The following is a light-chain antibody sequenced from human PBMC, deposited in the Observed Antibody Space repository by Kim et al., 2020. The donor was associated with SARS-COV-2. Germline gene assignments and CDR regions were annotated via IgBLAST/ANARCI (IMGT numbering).Light chain of an antibody. CDR1: KNGSKN. J-gene: IGLJ3*02. CDR2: RDS. Sequence: AALVQTTRIICGGDKNGSKNVHRYQQRPGQAPVLVIYRDSNRPSGIPERFSGSNKGNTATLTISRAQVGDEADYYCQVWDGSTGVFGGGTQLTVL. V-gene: IGLV3-9*01. CDR3: QVWDGSTGV.